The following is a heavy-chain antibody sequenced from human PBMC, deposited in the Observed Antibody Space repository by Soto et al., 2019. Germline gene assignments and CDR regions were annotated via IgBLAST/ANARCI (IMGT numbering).Heavy chain of an antibody. J-gene: IGHJ5*02. V-gene: IGHV1-69*12. CDR1: GGTFSSYA. CDR2: IIPIFGTA. Sequence: QVQLVQSGAEVKKPGSSVKASCKASGGTFSSYAISWVRQAPGQGLEWMGGIIPIFGTANYAQKFQGRVTITADQSTSTAYMQLSSLRSEDTAVYYCTRELATVVTGWFDPWGQGTLVTVSS. D-gene: IGHD4-17*01. CDR3: TRELATVVTGWFDP.